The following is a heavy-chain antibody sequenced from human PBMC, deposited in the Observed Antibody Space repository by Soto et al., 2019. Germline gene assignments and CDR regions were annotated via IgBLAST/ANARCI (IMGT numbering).Heavy chain of an antibody. CDR2: IIPIFGTA. D-gene: IGHD3-10*01. J-gene: IGHJ6*02. V-gene: IGHV1-69*13. CDR3: ARVGVSMVRGVITPYYYYGMDV. Sequence: SVKVSCQASGGTFSSYVISWVRQAPGQGLEWMGGIIPIFGTANYAQKFQGRVTITADESTSTAYMELSSLRSEDTAVYYCARVGVSMVRGVITPYYYYGMDVWGQGTTVTVSS. CDR1: GGTFSSYV.